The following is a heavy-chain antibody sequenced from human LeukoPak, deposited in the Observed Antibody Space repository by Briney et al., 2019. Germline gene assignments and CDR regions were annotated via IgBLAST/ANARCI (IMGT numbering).Heavy chain of an antibody. CDR1: GGTFSSYA. J-gene: IGHJ1*01. V-gene: IGHV1-69*04. CDR2: IIPILSIA. D-gene: IGHD3-16*01. CDR3: ARLNDYVWGSQSAEYFQH. Sequence: HGASVKVSCKASGGTFSSYAISWVRQAPGQGLEWMGRIIPILSIANYAQKFQGRVTITADKSTSTAYMELSSLRSEDTAVYYCARLNDYVWGSQSAEYFQHWGQGTLVTVSS.